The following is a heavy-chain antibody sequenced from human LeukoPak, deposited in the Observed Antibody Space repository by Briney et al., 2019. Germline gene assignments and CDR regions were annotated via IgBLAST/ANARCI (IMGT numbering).Heavy chain of an antibody. V-gene: IGHV1-69*04. CDR1: GGTFSSYA. CDR3: ARADTDRYCSGGSCRNLDY. Sequence: SVKLSCKAAGGTFSSYAISWVRQAPGQGLEWMGRIIPILGIANYAQKFQGRVTITADKSTSTAYMELSSLRSEDTAVYYCARADTDRYCSGGSCRNLDYWGQGTLVTVSS. J-gene: IGHJ4*02. CDR2: IIPILGIA. D-gene: IGHD2-15*01.